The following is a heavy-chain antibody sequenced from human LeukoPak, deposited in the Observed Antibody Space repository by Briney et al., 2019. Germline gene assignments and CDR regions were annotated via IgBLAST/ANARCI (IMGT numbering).Heavy chain of an antibody. CDR2: IDTGGST. CDR1: GFTVTSNY. V-gene: IGHV3-53*01. Sequence: PGGSLRLSCAASGFTVTSNYMSWVRQAPGKGLEWVSLIDTGGSTSYADSVKGRFTISKDNSKNTLYLQMKSLRAEDTAVYYCARGSTDGFDIWGQGTMVTVS. J-gene: IGHJ3*02. CDR3: ARGSTDGFDI.